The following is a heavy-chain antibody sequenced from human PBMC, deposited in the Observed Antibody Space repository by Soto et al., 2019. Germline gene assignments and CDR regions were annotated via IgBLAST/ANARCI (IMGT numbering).Heavy chain of an antibody. CDR1: WGSVSSNTAT. J-gene: IGHJ4*02. CDR2: TYYRSNWNF. Sequence: SQTLSLTCAISWGSVSSNTATWNWVRQSPSRGLEWLGRTYYRSNWNFDYALSVKSRITINPDTSKNQFSLQLNSLTPEDTAVYYCAGELDIHHGLGYWGPGTSVTVS. D-gene: IGHD6-19*01. V-gene: IGHV6-1*01. CDR3: AGELDIHHGLGY.